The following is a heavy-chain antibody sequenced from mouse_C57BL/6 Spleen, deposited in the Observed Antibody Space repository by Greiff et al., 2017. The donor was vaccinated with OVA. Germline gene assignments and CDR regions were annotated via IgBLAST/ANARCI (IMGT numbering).Heavy chain of an antibody. V-gene: IGHV14-2*01. CDR1: GFNIKVYY. J-gene: IGHJ2*01. D-gene: IGHD4-1*01. CDR3: ARSWDPFDY. CDR2: IDPEDGET. Sequence: VQLQQSGAELVKPGASVKLSCTASGFNIKVYYMHWVKQRTEQGLEWIGRIDPEDGETKYAPKFQGKATITADTSSNTAYLQLSSLTSEDTAVYYCARSWDPFDYWGQGTTLTVSS.